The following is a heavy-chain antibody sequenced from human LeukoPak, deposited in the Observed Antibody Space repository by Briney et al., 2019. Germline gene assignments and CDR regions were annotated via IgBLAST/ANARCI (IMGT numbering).Heavy chain of an antibody. CDR1: GYTFSGYY. D-gene: IGHD2-15*01. J-gene: IGHJ4*02. V-gene: IGHV1-2*02. Sequence: GASVKVSCKASGYTFSGYYIHWVRQAPGQGLEWMGYSSPKSGGANSAQKFRGRVTMTRDTSISTAYMELTRLGSDDTAVYYCAREGDGLLSKDFDYWGQGTLVTVSS. CDR3: AREGDGLLSKDFDY. CDR2: SSPKSGGA.